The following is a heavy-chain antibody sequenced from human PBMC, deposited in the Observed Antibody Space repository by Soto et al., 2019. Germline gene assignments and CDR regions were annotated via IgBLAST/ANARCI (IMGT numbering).Heavy chain of an antibody. CDR2: INDWGRT. CDR3: ARTRDFYLDY. D-gene: IGHD3-9*01. CDR1: GGSFSGYY. V-gene: IGHV4-34*01. Sequence: QVQLQQWGAGLLKPSETLSLTCAVYGGSFSGYYWRWIRQPPGKGLEWIGDINDWGRTNYNPSLKSRVTMAVDTSKNQFSLKLTSVTAADTAVYYCARTRDFYLDYWGQGTLVTVAP. J-gene: IGHJ4*02.